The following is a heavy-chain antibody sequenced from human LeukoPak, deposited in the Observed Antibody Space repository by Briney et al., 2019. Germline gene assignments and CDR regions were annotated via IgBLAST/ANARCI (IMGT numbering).Heavy chain of an antibody. V-gene: IGHV4-61*02. CDR1: GGSISSSSYY. CDR2: IYTSGST. D-gene: IGHD7-27*01. CDR3: AGSVELGWFDP. J-gene: IGHJ5*02. Sequence: SETLSLTCTVSGGSISSSSYYWGWIRQPAGKGLEWIGRIYTSGSTNYNPSLKSRVTMSVDTSKNQFSLKLSSVIAADTAVYYCAGSVELGWFDPWGQGTLVTVSS.